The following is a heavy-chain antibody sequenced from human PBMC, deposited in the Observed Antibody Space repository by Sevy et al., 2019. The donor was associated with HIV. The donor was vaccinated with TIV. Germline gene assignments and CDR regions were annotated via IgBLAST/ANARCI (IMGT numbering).Heavy chain of an antibody. Sequence: ASVKVSCKASGYTFTSYDINWVRQATGQGLEWMGWMNPNSGNTGYAQKFQGRVTMTRNTSISTAYMELSSLRSEDTAVYYCARSAPGYYYDSSGYYHFDYWGQRTLVTVSS. V-gene: IGHV1-8*01. CDR1: GYTFTSYD. J-gene: IGHJ4*02. CDR2: MNPNSGNT. CDR3: ARSAPGYYYDSSGYYHFDY. D-gene: IGHD3-22*01.